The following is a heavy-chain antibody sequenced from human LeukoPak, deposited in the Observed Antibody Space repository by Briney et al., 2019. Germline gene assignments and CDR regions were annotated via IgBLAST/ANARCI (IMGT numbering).Heavy chain of an antibody. Sequence: GGSLRLSCVASGFTFSNYYMHWVRQAPGKGLEWVAIISDDGEREFYADSVRGRITISRDNSKNTLYLQMNSLKTEDTAVYYCTSRGGDGYNYWGQGTLVTVSS. D-gene: IGHD5-24*01. J-gene: IGHJ4*02. CDR3: TSRGGDGYNY. V-gene: IGHV3-30*03. CDR2: ISDDGERE. CDR1: GFTFSNYY.